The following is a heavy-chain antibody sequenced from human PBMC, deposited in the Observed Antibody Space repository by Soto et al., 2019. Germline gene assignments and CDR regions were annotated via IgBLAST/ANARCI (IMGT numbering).Heavy chain of an antibody. V-gene: IGHV4-39*01. J-gene: IGHJ4*02. CDR1: GAPISRTGFH. CDR3: SRRGSGHTFDY. Sequence: QVHLQESGPGLVRPSETLSLTCAVSGAPISRTGFHWGWIRQPPGQGLEWIGSVYESVNTYYNSSLKSRVTISVDTSKNQFSLELKSVTAADTAVYYCSRRGSGHTFDYWGQGTLVTVSS. CDR2: VYESVNT. D-gene: IGHD3-10*01.